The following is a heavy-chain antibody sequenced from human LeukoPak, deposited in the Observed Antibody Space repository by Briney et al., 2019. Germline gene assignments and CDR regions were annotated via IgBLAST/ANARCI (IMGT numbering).Heavy chain of an antibody. V-gene: IGHV4-59*01. J-gene: IGHJ5*02. CDR3: ARGLGMRAWFDP. CDR1: GGSISSYY. CDR2: IYHSGST. D-gene: IGHD7-27*01. Sequence: ASETLSLTCTVSGGSISSYYWSWIRQPPGKGLEWIGDIYHSGSTNYNPSLKSRVTISVDTSKNQFSLKLSSVTAADTAVYYCARGLGMRAWFDPWGQGTLVTVSS.